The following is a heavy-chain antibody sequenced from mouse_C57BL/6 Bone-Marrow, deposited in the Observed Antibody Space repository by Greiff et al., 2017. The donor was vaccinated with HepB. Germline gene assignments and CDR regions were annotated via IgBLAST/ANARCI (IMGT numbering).Heavy chain of an antibody. J-gene: IGHJ2*01. Sequence: VQLQQSGTVLARPGASVKMSCKTSGYTFTSYWMHWVKQRPGQGLEWIGAIYPGNSDTSYNQKFKGKAKLTAVTSASTAYMELSSLTNEDSAVYYCTRERGDYYGSSYDYFDYWGQGTTLTVSS. CDR3: TRERGDYYGSSYDYFDY. CDR1: GYTFTSYW. V-gene: IGHV1-5*01. D-gene: IGHD1-1*01. CDR2: IYPGNSDT.